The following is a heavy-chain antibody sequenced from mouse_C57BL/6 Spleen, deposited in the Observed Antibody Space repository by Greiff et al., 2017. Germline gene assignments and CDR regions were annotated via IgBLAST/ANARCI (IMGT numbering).Heavy chain of an antibody. CDR2: INPSNGGT. Sequence: VQLQQPGTELVKPGASVKLSCKASGYTFTSYWMHWVKQRPGQGLEWIGNINPSNGGTNYNEKVKSKATLTVDKSSRTAYMQLSSLTSEDSAVYYCAREGGTAQAKLDYWGQGTTLTVSS. V-gene: IGHV1-53*01. CDR1: GYTFTSYW. J-gene: IGHJ2*01. D-gene: IGHD3-2*02. CDR3: AREGGTAQAKLDY.